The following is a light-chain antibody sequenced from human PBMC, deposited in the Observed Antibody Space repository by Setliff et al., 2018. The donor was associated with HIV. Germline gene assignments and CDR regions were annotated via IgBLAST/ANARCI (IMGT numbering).Light chain of an antibody. CDR3: ASYTAIDTIV. V-gene: IGLV2-14*03. J-gene: IGLJ1*01. CDR2: EVT. CDR1: SSGVGKYNF. Sequence: QSVLTQPASVSGSPGQSITISCTGTSSGVGKYNFVSWYQQHPGKAPKIIIYEVTDRPSGVSHRFSGSKSGNTASLTISGLQDEDEADYYCASYTAIDTIVFGTGTKVTVL.